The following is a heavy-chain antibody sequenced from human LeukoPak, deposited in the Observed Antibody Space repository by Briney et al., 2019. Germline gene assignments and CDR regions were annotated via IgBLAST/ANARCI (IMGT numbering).Heavy chain of an antibody. D-gene: IGHD3-10*01. J-gene: IGHJ5*02. V-gene: IGHV3-23*01. Sequence: PSETLSLTCTVSGGSISSGSYYWSWVRQAPGKGLEWVSAISGSGGSTYYADSVKGRFTISRDNSKNTLYLQMNSLRTEDTAVYYCAKARRVGSVNWFDPWGQGTLVTVSS. CDR3: AKARRVGSVNWFDP. CDR1: GGSISSGSY. CDR2: ISGSGGST.